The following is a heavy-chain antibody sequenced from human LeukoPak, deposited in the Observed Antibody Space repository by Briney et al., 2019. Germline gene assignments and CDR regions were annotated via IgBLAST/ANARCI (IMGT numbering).Heavy chain of an antibody. CDR1: GFPFSSYG. V-gene: IGHV3-30*03. Sequence: PGGSLRLSCAASGFPFSSYGMHWVRQAPGKGLEWVAAISNDGNNKFYADSVKGRFTISRDNAKNSLYLQMNSLRAEDTAVYYCARDGIYSSSCHRNWGQGTLVTVSS. J-gene: IGHJ4*02. D-gene: IGHD6-13*01. CDR3: ARDGIYSSSCHRN. CDR2: ISNDGNNK.